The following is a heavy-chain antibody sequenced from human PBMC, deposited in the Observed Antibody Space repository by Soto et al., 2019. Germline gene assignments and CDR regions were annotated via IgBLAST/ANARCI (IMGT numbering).Heavy chain of an antibody. V-gene: IGHV4-31*03. CDR3: ARGRSRYTDV. CDR1: GGSISSGAYY. J-gene: IGHJ6*03. Sequence: SETLSLTCTVSGGSISSGAYYWSWIRQHPGKGLEWIGYIYYSGSTYYNPSLKSRVTISVDTSKNQFSLKLSSVTAADTAVYYCARGRSRYTDVWGKGTTVTVSS. CDR2: IYYSGST.